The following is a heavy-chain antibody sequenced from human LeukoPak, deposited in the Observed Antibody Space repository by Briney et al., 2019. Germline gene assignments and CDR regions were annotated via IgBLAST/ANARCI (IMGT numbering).Heavy chain of an antibody. Sequence: GGSLRPSCAASGFSFSSYTMNWVRQAPGKGLEWVSIISSSSSYIYYADSVKGRFTISRENAKNALYLQMNSLRVEDTAVYYCARDGRCGGDCYASWGQGTLVTVSS. V-gene: IGHV3-21*01. D-gene: IGHD2-21*02. CDR1: GFSFSSYT. J-gene: IGHJ4*02. CDR2: ISSSSSYI. CDR3: ARDGRCGGDCYAS.